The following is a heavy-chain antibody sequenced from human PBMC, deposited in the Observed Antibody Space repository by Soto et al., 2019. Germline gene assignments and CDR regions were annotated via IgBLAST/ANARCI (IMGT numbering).Heavy chain of an antibody. J-gene: IGHJ3*02. CDR2: IKGDGSAK. CDR1: GFTFGNYW. V-gene: IGHV3-7*05. CDR3: ARDVSPGSSGYYLEAFDI. Sequence: EVQLVESWGGLVQPGGSLRLSCAASGFTFGNYWMTWVRQAPGKGLEWVANIKGDGSAKSYLDSVRGRFTVSRDNAENSLFLQMNILRAEDTALYYCARDVSPGSSGYYLEAFDIWGQGTMVTVS. D-gene: IGHD6-25*01.